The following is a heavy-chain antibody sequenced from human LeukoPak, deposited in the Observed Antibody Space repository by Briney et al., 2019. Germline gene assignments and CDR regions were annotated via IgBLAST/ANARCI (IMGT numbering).Heavy chain of an antibody. CDR3: ARTNPVYGDYDY. J-gene: IGHJ4*02. Sequence: PGGSLRLSCATSGFVFSNYAMNWVRQAPGKGLEYVSAITGDGSTPYYANSVKGRFTISRDLARNTLLLQMHSLRADDTAVHYCARTNPVYGDYDYWGQGTLVTVSS. CDR2: ITGDGSTP. D-gene: IGHD4-17*01. CDR1: GFVFSNYA. V-gene: IGHV3-64*01.